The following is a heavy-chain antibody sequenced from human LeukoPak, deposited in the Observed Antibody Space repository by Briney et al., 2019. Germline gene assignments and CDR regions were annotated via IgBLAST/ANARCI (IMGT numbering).Heavy chain of an antibody. Sequence: GGSLRLSCAASGFTFSSYAMSWVRQAPGKGLEWVSAISGSGGSTYYADSVKGRFTISRDDSKNTLYLQMNSLRAEDTAVYYCAKGNVVVVPAAGLDYWGQGTLVTVSS. CDR1: GFTFSSYA. V-gene: IGHV3-23*01. D-gene: IGHD2-2*01. CDR2: ISGSGGST. CDR3: AKGNVVVVPAAGLDY. J-gene: IGHJ4*02.